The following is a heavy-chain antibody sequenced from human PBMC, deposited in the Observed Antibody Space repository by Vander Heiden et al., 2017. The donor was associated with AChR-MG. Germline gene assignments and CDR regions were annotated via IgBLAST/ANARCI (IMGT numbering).Heavy chain of an antibody. CDR2: FDPEDGET. CDR3: ATESSDYGYYYYGMDV. V-gene: IGHV1-24*01. Sequence: QVQLVQSGAEVKKPGASVKVSCKVSGYTLTELTMHWVRQAPGKGLEWLGGFDPEDGETIYAQNFQGRVTMTEDTSTDTAYMELSSLRSEDTAVYYCATESSDYGYYYYGMDVWGQGTTVTVSS. CDR1: GYTLTELT. D-gene: IGHD4-17*01. J-gene: IGHJ6*02.